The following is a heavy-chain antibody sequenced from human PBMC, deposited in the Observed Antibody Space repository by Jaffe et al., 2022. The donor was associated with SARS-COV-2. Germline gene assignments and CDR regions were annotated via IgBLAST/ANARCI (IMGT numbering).Heavy chain of an antibody. J-gene: IGHJ3*02. CDR2: IYPGDSDT. CDR3: ARGLAYYDSSLGSDAFDI. CDR1: GYSFTSYW. D-gene: IGHD3-22*01. Sequence: EVQLVQSGAEVKKPGESLKISCKGSGYSFTSYWIGWVRQMPGKGLEWMGIIYPGDSDTRYSPSFQGQVTISADKSISTAYLQWSSLKASDTAMYYCARGLAYYDSSLGSDAFDIWGQGTMVTVSS. V-gene: IGHV5-51*01.